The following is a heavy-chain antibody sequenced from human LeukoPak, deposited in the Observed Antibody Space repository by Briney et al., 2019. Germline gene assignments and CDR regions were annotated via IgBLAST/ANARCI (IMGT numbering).Heavy chain of an antibody. CDR2: ISGSGGST. Sequence: GGSLRLSCAASGFTFSSYGMSWVRQAPGKGLEWVSAISGSGGSTYHADSVKGRFTISRDNSKNTLYLQMNSLRAEDTAVYYCATDVIAVAGRGDYWGQGTLVTVSS. CDR3: ATDVIAVAGRGDY. J-gene: IGHJ4*02. CDR1: GFTFSSYG. D-gene: IGHD6-19*01. V-gene: IGHV3-23*01.